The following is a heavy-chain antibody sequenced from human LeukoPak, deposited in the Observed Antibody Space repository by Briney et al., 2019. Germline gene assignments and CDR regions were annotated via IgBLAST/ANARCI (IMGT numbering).Heavy chain of an antibody. Sequence: ASVKVSCKASGYTFAGYYMHWVRQAPGQGLEWMGWINPNSGGTNYAQKFQGRVTMTRDTSISTAYMELSRLRSDDTAVYYCARERYYDSSGYLNWSDPWGQGTLVTVSS. CDR3: ARERYYDSSGYLNWSDP. J-gene: IGHJ5*02. CDR1: GYTFAGYY. D-gene: IGHD3-22*01. V-gene: IGHV1-2*02. CDR2: INPNSGGT.